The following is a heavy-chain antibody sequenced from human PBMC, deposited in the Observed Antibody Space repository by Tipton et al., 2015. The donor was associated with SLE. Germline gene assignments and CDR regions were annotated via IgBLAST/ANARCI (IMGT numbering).Heavy chain of an antibody. CDR1: GGSISRYY. CDR3: ARGYRSSRPSYYFDY. J-gene: IGHJ4*02. V-gene: IGHV4-4*07. CDR2: IYTSGST. D-gene: IGHD6-6*01. Sequence: TLSLTCTVSGGSISRYYWSWIRQPAGKGLEWIGRIYTSGSTNYNPSLKSRVTMSVDTSKNQFSLKLSSVTAADTAVYYCARGYRSSRPSYYFDYWGQGTLVTVSS.